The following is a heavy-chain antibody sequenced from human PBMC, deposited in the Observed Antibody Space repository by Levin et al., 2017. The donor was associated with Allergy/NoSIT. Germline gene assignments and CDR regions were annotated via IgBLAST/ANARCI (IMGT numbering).Heavy chain of an antibody. CDR1: GFTFSSYW. Sequence: GGSLRLSCAASGFTFSSYWMSWVRQAPGKGLEWVANIKQDGSEKYYVDSVKGRFTISRDNAKNSLYLQMNSLRAEDTAVYYCAREGGQATPDYYDSSGYSYYFDYWGQGTLVTVSS. D-gene: IGHD3-22*01. J-gene: IGHJ4*02. CDR2: IKQDGSEK. V-gene: IGHV3-7*01. CDR3: AREGGQATPDYYDSSGYSYYFDY.